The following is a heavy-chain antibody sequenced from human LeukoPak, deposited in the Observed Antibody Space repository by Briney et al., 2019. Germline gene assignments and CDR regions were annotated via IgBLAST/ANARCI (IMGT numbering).Heavy chain of an antibody. V-gene: IGHV3-48*02. Sequence: GGSLRLSCAASGFTFSTYSMNWVRQAPGKGLEWVSYIRASDSHISYADSVKGRFTISTDSAKNSLYLQMNSLRDVDTAVYYCARDFEFAFDYWGQGILVTVSS. D-gene: IGHD3-10*01. CDR1: GFTFSTYS. CDR2: IRASDSHI. CDR3: ARDFEFAFDY. J-gene: IGHJ4*02.